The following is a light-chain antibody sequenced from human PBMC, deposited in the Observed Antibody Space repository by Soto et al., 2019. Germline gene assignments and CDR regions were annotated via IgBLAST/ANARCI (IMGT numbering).Light chain of an antibody. CDR2: DAS. J-gene: IGKJ1*01. CDR3: QQSYNNPWT. CDR1: QSVSSY. V-gene: IGKV3-11*01. Sequence: EIVLTQSPATLSLSPGERATLSCRASQSVSSYLAWYQQKPGQAPRLLIYDASNRATGIPARFSGSGSGTDFTLTISSLEPEDFATYYCQQSYNNPWTFGQGTKVEIK.